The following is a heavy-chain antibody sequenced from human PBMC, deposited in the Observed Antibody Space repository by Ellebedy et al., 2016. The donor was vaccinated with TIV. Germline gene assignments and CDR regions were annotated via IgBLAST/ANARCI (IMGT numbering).Heavy chain of an antibody. CDR2: INPSGGST. Sequence: ASVKVSCKASGYTFTSYYMHWVRQAPGQGLEWMGIINPSGGSTSYAQKFQGRVTMIRDTSTSTVYMELSSLRSEDTAVYYCARVSSGSYLTLRHGYYFDYWGQGTLVTVSS. CDR1: GYTFTSYY. J-gene: IGHJ4*02. CDR3: ARVSSGSYLTLRHGYYFDY. V-gene: IGHV1-46*01. D-gene: IGHD1-26*01.